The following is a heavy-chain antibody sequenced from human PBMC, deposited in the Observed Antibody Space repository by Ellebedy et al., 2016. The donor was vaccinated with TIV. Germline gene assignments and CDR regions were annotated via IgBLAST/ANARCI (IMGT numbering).Heavy chain of an antibody. Sequence: MPSETLSLTCTVSVDSMSRYYWSWVRQSAGKGLEWIGRIYVNGRTCYNPSLQSRVTMSVDTSTTQFFLNLTSVTVADTAVYFCARGSGNYNWYFELWGRGTLVTVAS. CDR1: VDSMSRYY. V-gene: IGHV4-4*07. J-gene: IGHJ2*01. CDR3: ARGSGNYNWYFEL. D-gene: IGHD1-26*01. CDR2: IYVNGRT.